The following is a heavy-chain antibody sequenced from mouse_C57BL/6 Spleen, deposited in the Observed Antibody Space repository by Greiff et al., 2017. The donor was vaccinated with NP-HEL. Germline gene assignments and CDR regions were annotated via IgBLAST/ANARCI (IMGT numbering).Heavy chain of an antibody. CDR3: AKGDYDEEFAY. Sequence: QVQLQQPGAELVMPGASVKLSCKASGYTFTSYWMHWVKQRPGQGLEWIGEIDPSDSYTNYNQKFKGKSTLTVDKSSSTAYMQLSSLTSEDSAVYYCAKGDYDEEFAYWGQGTLVTVSA. D-gene: IGHD2-4*01. CDR2: IDPSDSYT. J-gene: IGHJ3*01. V-gene: IGHV1-69*01. CDR1: GYTFTSYW.